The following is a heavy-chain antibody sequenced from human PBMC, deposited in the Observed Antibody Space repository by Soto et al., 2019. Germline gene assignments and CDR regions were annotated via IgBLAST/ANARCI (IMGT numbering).Heavy chain of an antibody. V-gene: IGHV1-69*01. D-gene: IGHD1-1*01. J-gene: IGHJ5*02. CDR2: IVPIFGVA. Sequence: QVQLVQSGAEVKKPGSSVKVSCKESGGTFSSYAIAWVRQAPGQGLEWMGGIVPIFGVANYAHKFQGRVAITVDEATNTAYMELSSLRSDDTAVYYCAKAAQTRYNWNDLGNWFDPWGQGTLVTVSS. CDR3: AKAAQTRYNWNDLGNWFDP. CDR1: GGTFSSYA.